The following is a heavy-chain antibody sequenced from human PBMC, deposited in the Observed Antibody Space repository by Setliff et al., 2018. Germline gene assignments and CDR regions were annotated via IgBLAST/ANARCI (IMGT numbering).Heavy chain of an antibody. J-gene: IGHJ6*03. CDR3: AREQWLDPPGYYYMDV. V-gene: IGHV4-4*07. CDR2: IYIGGSA. D-gene: IGHD6-19*01. CDR1: GGSISSYY. Sequence: SETLSLTCTVSGGSISSYYWSWIRHPAGKGLEWIGHIYIGGSANYNPSLKSRVTMSIDTSKNQFSLKLNSVTAADMAVYYCAREQWLDPPGYYYMDVWAKGTTVTVS.